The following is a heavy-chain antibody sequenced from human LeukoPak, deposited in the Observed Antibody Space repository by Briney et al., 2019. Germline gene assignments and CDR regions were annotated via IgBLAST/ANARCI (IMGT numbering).Heavy chain of an antibody. V-gene: IGHV3-9*01. CDR2: ISWNSGSI. CDR3: ARATIFGWFDP. D-gene: IGHD3-9*01. CDR1: GFTFDDYA. J-gene: IGHJ5*02. Sequence: GRSLRLSCAASGFTFDDYAMHWVRQAPGKGLEWVSGISWNSGSIGYADSVKGRFTISRDNAKNSLYLQMNSLRAEDTAVYYCARATIFGWFDPWGQGTLVTVSS.